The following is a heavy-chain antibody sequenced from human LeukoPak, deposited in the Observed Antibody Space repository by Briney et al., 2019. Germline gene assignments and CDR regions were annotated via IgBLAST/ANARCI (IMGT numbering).Heavy chain of an antibody. CDR1: VYTFTGYY. V-gene: IGHV1-2*02. D-gene: IGHD3-10*01. CDR2: INPKRGGT. J-gene: IGHJ6*03. Sequence: GASVKVSCKASVYTFTGYYMHWVRQAPGQGLEWMGWINPKRGGTNYAQKFQGRVTMTRDTSISTAYMELNTLRSDDTAVYYCARTAVLLWFGESSWGYYYMDVWGKGTTVTVSS. CDR3: ARTAVLLWFGESSWGYYYMDV.